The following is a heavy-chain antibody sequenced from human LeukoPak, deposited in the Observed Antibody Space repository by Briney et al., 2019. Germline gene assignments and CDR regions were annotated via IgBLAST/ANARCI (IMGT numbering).Heavy chain of an antibody. CDR3: ARRGGYDILTGYYKSAVFDY. J-gene: IGHJ4*02. D-gene: IGHD3-9*01. Sequence: GESLKISCKGSGYSFTSYWIGWVRQMPGKGLEWMGIIYPGDPDTRYSPSFQGQVTISADKSISTAYLQWSSLKASDTAMYYCARRGGYDILTGYYKSAVFDYWGQGTLVTVSS. CDR2: IYPGDPDT. CDR1: GYSFTSYW. V-gene: IGHV5-51*01.